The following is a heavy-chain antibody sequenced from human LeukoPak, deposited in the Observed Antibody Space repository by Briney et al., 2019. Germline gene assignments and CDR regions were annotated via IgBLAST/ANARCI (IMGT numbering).Heavy chain of an antibody. D-gene: IGHD6-19*01. CDR3: ATGIAVAGTGDY. Sequence: ASVKVSCKVSGYTLTELPMHWVRQAPGKGLEWMGGFDPEDGETIYAQKFQGRVTMTEDTSTDTAYMELSSLRSEDTAVYYCATGIAVAGTGDYWGQGTLVTVSS. J-gene: IGHJ4*02. CDR2: FDPEDGET. V-gene: IGHV1-24*01. CDR1: GYTLTELP.